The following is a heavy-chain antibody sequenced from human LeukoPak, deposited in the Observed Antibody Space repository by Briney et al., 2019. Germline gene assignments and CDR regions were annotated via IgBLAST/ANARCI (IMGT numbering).Heavy chain of an antibody. J-gene: IGHJ1*01. CDR1: GFTFSSYS. V-gene: IGHV3-21*01. CDR2: ISSSSSYV. D-gene: IGHD2-2*01. Sequence: GGSLRLSCAASGFTFSSYSMNWVRQAPGKGLEWVSSISSSSSYVYYADSVKGRFTISRDNAKNSLYLQMNSLRAEDTAVYYCASDWGYHRLQHWGQGTLVTVSS. CDR3: ASDWGYHRLQH.